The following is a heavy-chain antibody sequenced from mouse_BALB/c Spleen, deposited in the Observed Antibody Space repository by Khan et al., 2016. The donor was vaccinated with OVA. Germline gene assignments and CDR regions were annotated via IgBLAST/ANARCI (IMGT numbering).Heavy chain of an antibody. D-gene: IGHD2-10*01. CDR1: GHTFTKFG. Sequence: QIQLVQSGPEVKKPGETVKISCKASGHTFTKFGMNWVKQAPGTGLKWMGWINTYTVEPTYADDFNGRFVFSLETSASTAYLQINNLKNEDTATYFCARPPYFSYVLDNWGQGTSVTVSS. V-gene: IGHV9-3-1*01. J-gene: IGHJ4*01. CDR2: INTYTVEP. CDR3: ARPPYFSYVLDN.